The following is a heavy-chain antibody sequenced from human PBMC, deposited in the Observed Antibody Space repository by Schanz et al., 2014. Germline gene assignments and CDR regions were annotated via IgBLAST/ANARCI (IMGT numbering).Heavy chain of an antibody. Sequence: EADLVESGGGLIQRGESLRLSCSASGFTFSKYWMSWVRQAPGKGLEWLSYIDGKSTTVYYADSVKGRFTVSRDNARNSLYLHMNTLGAEDTAVYYCARDGDRFYHNYYMDVWGKGTTVTVSS. J-gene: IGHJ6*03. CDR1: GFTFSKYW. V-gene: IGHV3-48*01. CDR3: ARDGDRFYHNYYMDV. CDR2: IDGKSTTV. D-gene: IGHD4-17*01.